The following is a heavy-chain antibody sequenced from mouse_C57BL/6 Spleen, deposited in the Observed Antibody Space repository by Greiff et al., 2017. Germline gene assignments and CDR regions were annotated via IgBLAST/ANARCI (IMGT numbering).Heavy chain of an antibody. Sequence: QVQLKQSGPELVKPGASVKISCKASGYAFSSSWMNWVKQRPGKGLEWIGRMYPGDGDTNYNGKFKGKATLTADKSSSTAYMQLSSLTSEDSAVYFCARRDYDGSLDYWGQGTTRTVSS. D-gene: IGHD2-3*01. CDR1: GYAFSSSW. V-gene: IGHV1-82*01. J-gene: IGHJ2*01. CDR3: ARRDYDGSLDY. CDR2: MYPGDGDT.